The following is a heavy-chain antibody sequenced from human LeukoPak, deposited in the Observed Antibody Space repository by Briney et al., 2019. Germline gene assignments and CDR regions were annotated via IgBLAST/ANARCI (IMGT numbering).Heavy chain of an antibody. CDR2: IYTSGST. J-gene: IGHJ6*02. Sequence: SETLSITCTVSGGSISSYYWSWIRQPAGKGLEWIGRIYTSGSTNYNPSLKSRVTMSVDTSKNQFSLKLSSVTAADTAVYYCAGDSYSSDCSGGSCYSYYYYGMDVWGQGTTVTVSS. D-gene: IGHD2-15*01. V-gene: IGHV4-4*07. CDR3: AGDSYSSDCSGGSCYSYYYYGMDV. CDR1: GGSISSYY.